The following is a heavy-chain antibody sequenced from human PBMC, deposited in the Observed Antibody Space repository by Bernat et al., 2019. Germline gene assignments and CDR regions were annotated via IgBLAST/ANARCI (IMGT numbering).Heavy chain of an antibody. CDR3: ARVRVTIFGVVIGLDY. CDR1: GFTFSSYW. J-gene: IGHJ4*02. V-gene: IGHV3-74*01. D-gene: IGHD3-3*01. Sequence: EVQLVESGGGLVQPGGSLRLSCAASGFTFSSYWMHWVRQAPGKGLVWVSRINSDGSSTSYADSVKGRFTISRDNAKNTRYLQMNSLRAEDTAVYYCARVRVTIFGVVIGLDYWGQGTLVTVSS. CDR2: INSDGSST.